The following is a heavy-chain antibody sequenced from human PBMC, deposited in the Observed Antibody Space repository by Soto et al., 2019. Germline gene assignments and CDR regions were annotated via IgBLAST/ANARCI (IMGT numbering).Heavy chain of an antibody. Sequence: QVQLMQSGAEVKKPGSSVKVSCKASGGTFSTSAISWVRQAPGEGLEWVGGIMPVFATPDYAQKFQGRVTISADESTTTAYLELTSLTTGDTAVYYCARDKDRQQLGGNYYYILDVWGQGTAITLSS. J-gene: IGHJ6*02. CDR3: ARDKDRQQLGGNYYYILDV. D-gene: IGHD3-3*02. CDR2: IMPVFATP. V-gene: IGHV1-69*12. CDR1: GGTFSTSA.